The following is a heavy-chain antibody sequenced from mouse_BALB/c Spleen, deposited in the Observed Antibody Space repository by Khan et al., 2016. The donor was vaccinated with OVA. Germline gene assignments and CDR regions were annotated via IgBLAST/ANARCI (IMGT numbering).Heavy chain of an antibody. J-gene: IGHJ3*01. Sequence: EVQLQESGPSLVKPSQTLSLTCSVTGDSITSGYWNWIRKFPGKKLEFMGYIGYSGSPYYNPSLRSRISITRDTSKNQYYLQLNSVTTEDTATYFSAGGEKITTAGAYFAFWGQGTLVTVSA. CDR1: GDSITSGY. D-gene: IGHD1-2*01. V-gene: IGHV3-8*02. CDR3: AGGEKITTAGAYFAF. CDR2: IGYSGSP.